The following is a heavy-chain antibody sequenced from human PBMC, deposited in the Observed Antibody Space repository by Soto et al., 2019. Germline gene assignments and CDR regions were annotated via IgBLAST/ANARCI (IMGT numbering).Heavy chain of an antibody. CDR1: GYTFTSYG. D-gene: IGHD4-17*01. V-gene: IGHV1-18*01. CDR2: INAHNGNT. Sequence: QVQLVQSGAEVKKPGASVKVSCKASGYTFTSYGISWVRQAPGQGLEWMGWINAHNGNTNYAQKLXGXAXMXXDTSTSTAYMELRSLRSDDTAVYYCARDRTVVIDYWGQGTLVTVSS. CDR3: ARDRTVVIDY. J-gene: IGHJ4*02.